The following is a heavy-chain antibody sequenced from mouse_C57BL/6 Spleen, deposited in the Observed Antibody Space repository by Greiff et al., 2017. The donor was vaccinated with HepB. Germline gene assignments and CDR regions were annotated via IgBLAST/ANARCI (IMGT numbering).Heavy chain of an antibody. J-gene: IGHJ1*03. CDR2: ILPGSGST. CDR3: ARSLITTVEGYWYFDV. Sequence: QVQLQQSGAELMKPGASVKLSCKATGYTFTGYWIEWVKQRPGHGLEWIGEILPGSGSTNYNEKFKGKATFTADTSSNTAYMQLSSLTTEDSAIYYCARSLITTVEGYWYFDVWGTGTTVTVSS. D-gene: IGHD1-1*01. CDR1: GYTFTGYW. V-gene: IGHV1-9*01.